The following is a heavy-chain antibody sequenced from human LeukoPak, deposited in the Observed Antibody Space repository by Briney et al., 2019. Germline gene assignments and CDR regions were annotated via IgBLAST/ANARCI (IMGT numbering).Heavy chain of an antibody. CDR3: ARVYGGYCSGGSCYPDPPPFDY. CDR1: GYTFTGYY. Sequence: ASVKVSCKASGYTFTGYYMHWVRQAPGQGLEWMGWINPNSGGTNYAQKFQGRVTMTRDTSISTAYVELSRLRSDDTAVYYCARVYGGYCSGGSCYPDPPPFDYWGQGTLVTVSS. D-gene: IGHD2-15*01. V-gene: IGHV1-2*02. J-gene: IGHJ4*02. CDR2: INPNSGGT.